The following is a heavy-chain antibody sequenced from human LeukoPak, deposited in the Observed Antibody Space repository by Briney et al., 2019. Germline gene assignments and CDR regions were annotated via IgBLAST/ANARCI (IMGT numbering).Heavy chain of an antibody. V-gene: IGHV4-59*13. J-gene: IGHJ4*02. D-gene: IGHD2/OR15-2a*01. CDR3: ARGYSTTWDDVGYIDY. CDR2: INYSGST. Sequence: PSETLSLTCTVSGGSISIYYWSWIQQPPGEGPEWIGYINYSGSTNYNPSLKSRVTISIDTSKNQFSLKLSSVTAADTAIYYCARGYSTTWDDVGYIDYWGQGSLVTVSS. CDR1: GGSISIYY.